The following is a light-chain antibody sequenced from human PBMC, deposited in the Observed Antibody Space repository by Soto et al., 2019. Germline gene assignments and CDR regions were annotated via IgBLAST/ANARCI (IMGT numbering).Light chain of an antibody. CDR3: QQYSSYPWT. CDR1: QTISSW. Sequence: DIQMTRSPSTLSASVGDRVTITCRPSQTISSWLAWYQQKPGRAPNLLIYDASSLESGVPSRFSGSGSGTEFTLTISSLQPDDFATYYCQQYSSYPWTFGQGTKVDIK. V-gene: IGKV1-5*01. J-gene: IGKJ1*01. CDR2: DAS.